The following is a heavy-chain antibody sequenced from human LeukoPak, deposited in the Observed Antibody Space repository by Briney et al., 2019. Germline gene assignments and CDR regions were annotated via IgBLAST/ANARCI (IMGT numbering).Heavy chain of an antibody. J-gene: IGHJ4*02. CDR1: GYSFTSYW. D-gene: IGHD3-3*01. CDR3: ARGRVRFLEWLLSYYFDY. Sequence: GESLKISCKGSGYSFTSYWIGWVRQMPGKGLEWMGIIYPGDSDTRYSPSFQGQVTISADKSISTAHLQWSSLKASDTAVYYCARGRVRFLEWLLSYYFDYWGQGTLVTVSS. CDR2: IYPGDSDT. V-gene: IGHV5-51*01.